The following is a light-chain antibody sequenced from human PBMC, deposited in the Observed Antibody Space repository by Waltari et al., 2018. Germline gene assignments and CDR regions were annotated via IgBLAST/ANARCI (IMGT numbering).Light chain of an antibody. CDR3: CSYAGNYIWV. Sequence: QSALTQPASVSGSPGQSVTIPCTGASSDIGRYDIVSWYQQHPGNAPKLIICDVSKRPSGVSDRFSGSKSGDTVSLTISGLQFEDEADYYCCSYAGNYIWVFGGGTRLTVL. CDR2: DVS. CDR1: SSDIGRYDI. V-gene: IGLV2-23*02. J-gene: IGLJ3*02.